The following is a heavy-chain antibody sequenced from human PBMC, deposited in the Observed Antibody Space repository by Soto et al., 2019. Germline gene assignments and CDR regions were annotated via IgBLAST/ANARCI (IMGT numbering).Heavy chain of an antibody. CDR3: ARDCFRGLSF. CDR2: ISSSGSTI. V-gene: IGHV3-48*03. J-gene: IGHJ3*01. CDR1: GFTFNNYE. Sequence: EVQLVASGGGLVQPGGSLRLSCVASGFTFNNYEMNWVRQAPGKGLEWLSYISSSGSTIYYADSVKGRFTISRDNANISLYLQINGLRAEDTAIYYCARDCFRGLSFWGQGTMVTVSS. D-gene: IGHD3-16*02.